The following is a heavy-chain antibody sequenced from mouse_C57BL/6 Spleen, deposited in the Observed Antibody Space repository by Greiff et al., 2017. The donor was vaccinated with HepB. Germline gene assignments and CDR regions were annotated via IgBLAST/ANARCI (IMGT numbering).Heavy chain of an antibody. CDR2: INPYNGGT. CDR1: GYTFTDYY. Sequence: EVQRVESGPVLVKPGASVKMSCKASGYTFTDYYMNWVKQSHGKSLEWIGVINPYNGGTSYNQKFKGKATLTVDKSSSTAYMELNSLTSEDSAVYYCARATAQVPYAMDYWGQGTSVTVSS. D-gene: IGHD3-2*02. V-gene: IGHV1-19*01. J-gene: IGHJ4*01. CDR3: ARATAQVPYAMDY.